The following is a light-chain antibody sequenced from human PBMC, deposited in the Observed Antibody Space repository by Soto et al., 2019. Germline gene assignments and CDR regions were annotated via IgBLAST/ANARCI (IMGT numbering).Light chain of an antibody. CDR3: AAWDDTLSTVL. CDR2: RNN. CDR1: SSNIVSNS. V-gene: IGLV1-47*01. Sequence: QSVLTQPPSASGTPGQRVSISCSGGSSNIVSNSVFWYQQLPGTAPKLLIYRNNQRPSGVPDRFSGSNSGTSAFLAISGLRSEDEADYYCAAWDDTLSTVLFGGGTQLTVL. J-gene: IGLJ2*01.